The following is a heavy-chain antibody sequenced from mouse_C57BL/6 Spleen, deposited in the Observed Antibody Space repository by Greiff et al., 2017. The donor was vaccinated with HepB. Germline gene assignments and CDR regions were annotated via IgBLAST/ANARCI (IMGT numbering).Heavy chain of an antibody. CDR2: ISSGSSTI. J-gene: IGHJ2*01. V-gene: IGHV5-17*01. Sequence: EVKLVESGGGLVKPGGSLKLSCAASGFTFSDYGMHWVRQAPEKGLEWVAYISSGSSTIYYADKVKGRFTISRDNAKNTLFLQLTSLRSEDTAMYYCARGTRMDGYYFDYWGQGTTLTVSS. CDR3: ARGTRMDGYYFDY. D-gene: IGHD1-1*01. CDR1: GFTFSDYG.